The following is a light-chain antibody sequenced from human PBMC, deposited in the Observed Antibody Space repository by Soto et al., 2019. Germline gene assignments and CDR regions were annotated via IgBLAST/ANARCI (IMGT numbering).Light chain of an antibody. CDR1: QSISSW. CDR2: KAS. J-gene: IGKJ1*01. Sequence: DIQMTQSPSSLSASVGGRVPITCRASQSISSWLAWYQQKQGKAPKLLIYKASTLKSGVPSRFSGSGSGTEFNLPISSLQTDDVATYYCQHYNSYLEALGEGTKVDI. CDR3: QHYNSYLEA. V-gene: IGKV1-5*03.